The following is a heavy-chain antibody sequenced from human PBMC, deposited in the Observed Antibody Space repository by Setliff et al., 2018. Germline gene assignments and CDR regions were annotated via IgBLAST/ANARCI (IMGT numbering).Heavy chain of an antibody. V-gene: IGHV1-69*13. CDR2: IIPIFPSP. CDR1: GDSFRRHA. Sequence: ASVKVSCKTSGDSFRRHAISWVRQAPGQGLEWMGGIIPIFPSPKYARKFQGRVTITADESTSTAYMELSSLRFEDTAVYYCARSRGTWGTSFGYWGLGTLVTVSS. D-gene: IGHD3-16*01. J-gene: IGHJ4*02. CDR3: ARSRGTWGTSFGY.